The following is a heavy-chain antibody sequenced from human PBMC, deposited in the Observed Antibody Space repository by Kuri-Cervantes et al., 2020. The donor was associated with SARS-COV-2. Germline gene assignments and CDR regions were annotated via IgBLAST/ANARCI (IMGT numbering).Heavy chain of an antibody. Sequence: ESLRLSCTVSYASMTSFYWSWIRQSPGRGLEWIGYMYYTGKSNYNPSLESRVSMSLAASESRFFLTLTSVTTADTAIYYCASGNDFSLDYWGQGILVTVSS. CDR2: MYYTGKS. V-gene: IGHV4-59*01. CDR1: YASMTSFY. CDR3: ASGNDFSLDY. J-gene: IGHJ4*02. D-gene: IGHD4-11*01.